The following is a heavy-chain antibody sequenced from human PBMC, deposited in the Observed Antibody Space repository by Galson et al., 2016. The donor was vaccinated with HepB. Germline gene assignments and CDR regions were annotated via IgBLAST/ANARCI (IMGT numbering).Heavy chain of an antibody. J-gene: IGHJ4*02. CDR1: GFTFDDYG. CDR3: ARGMSHDYGVLADH. V-gene: IGHV3-20*04. Sequence: SLRLSCAASGFTFDDYGLCWVRQAPGKGLEWVAGVNCNGGSTGYADAVKGRFTISRDNAKNSLRLQMHSLRAEDTALYYCARGMSHDYGVLADHWGQGTLVTVSS. CDR2: VNCNGGST. D-gene: IGHD4-17*01.